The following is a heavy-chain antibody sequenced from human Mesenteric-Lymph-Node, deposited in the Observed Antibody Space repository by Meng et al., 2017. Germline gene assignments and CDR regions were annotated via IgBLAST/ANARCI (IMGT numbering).Heavy chain of an antibody. D-gene: IGHD6-13*01. V-gene: IGHV4-31*03. CDR2: IYYSGST. Sequence: SETLSLTCTVSGGSISSGGYYWSWIRQHPGKGLEWIGYIYYSGSTYYNPSLKSRVTISVDTSKNQFSLKLSSVTAADTAVYYCARDGPAGTVTTSAFDIWGQGTMVTVSS. CDR3: ARDGPAGTVTTSAFDI. J-gene: IGHJ3*02. CDR1: GGSISSGGYY.